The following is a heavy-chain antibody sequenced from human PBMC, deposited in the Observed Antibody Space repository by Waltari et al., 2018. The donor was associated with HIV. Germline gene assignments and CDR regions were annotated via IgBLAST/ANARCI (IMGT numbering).Heavy chain of an antibody. CDR1: GYSFTSYW. V-gene: IGHV5-51*03. J-gene: IGHJ4*02. Sequence: EVQLVQSGAEVKKPGESLKISCKGSGYSFTSYWIGWVRQLPGKGREWMGVILPVVSCTIDTPAVRGQVTSSADKSIITAYLQWSSLKASDTAMYYCATVPYSSGWYDPPGSDWGQGTLVTVSS. CDR2: ILPVVSCT. D-gene: IGHD6-19*01. CDR3: ATVPYSSGWYDPPGSD.